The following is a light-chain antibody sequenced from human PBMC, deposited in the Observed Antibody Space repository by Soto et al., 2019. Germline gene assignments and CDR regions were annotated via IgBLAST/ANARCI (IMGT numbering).Light chain of an antibody. V-gene: IGKV3-20*01. J-gene: IGKJ1*01. CDR2: SSS. Sequence: IVCTRSHGNLSLSPGKRAAFSGRGIHSVSSTYIAWYQQRPGPAPTLLLYSSSSRASGIPDRFSVSGSGTDFTLTISILEPEQYAVYFYHLYRTSPHTWTFGQGTKVDIK. CDR1: HSVSSTY. CDR3: HLYRTSPHTWT.